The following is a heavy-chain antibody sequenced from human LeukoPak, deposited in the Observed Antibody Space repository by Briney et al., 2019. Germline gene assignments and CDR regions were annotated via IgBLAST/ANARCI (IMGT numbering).Heavy chain of an antibody. D-gene: IGHD3-22*01. J-gene: IGHJ4*02. V-gene: IGHV4-34*01. Sequence: PSETLSLTCTVSGGSISSYYWSWIRQPPGKGLEWIGEINHSGSTNYNPSLKSRVTISVDTSKNQFSLKLSSVTAADTAVYYCARGGTLYYYDSSGYYPYWGQGTLVTVSS. CDR2: INHSGST. CDR3: ARGGTLYYYDSSGYYPY. CDR1: GGSISSYY.